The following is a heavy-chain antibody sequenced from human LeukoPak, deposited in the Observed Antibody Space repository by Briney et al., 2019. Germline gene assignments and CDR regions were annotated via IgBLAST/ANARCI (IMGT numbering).Heavy chain of an antibody. V-gene: IGHV3-64*01. CDR3: ARGCHIVGAPVPFDY. D-gene: IGHD1-26*01. Sequence: GGSLRLSCAASGFTFSSYAMHWVRQAPGKGLEYVSAISSNGGSTYYANSVKGRFTISRDNSKNTLYLQMGSLRAEDMAVYYCARGCHIVGAPVPFDYWGQGTLVTVSS. CDR2: ISSNGGST. CDR1: GFTFSSYA. J-gene: IGHJ4*02.